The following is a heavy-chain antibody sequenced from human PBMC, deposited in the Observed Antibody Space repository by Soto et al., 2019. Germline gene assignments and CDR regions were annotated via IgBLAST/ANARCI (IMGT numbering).Heavy chain of an antibody. V-gene: IGHV2-5*02. D-gene: IGHD6-13*01. J-gene: IGHJ4*02. Sequence: QITLRESGPPVLKSAETLTLTCTFSGVSLNTNGVGVGWIRQSPGRAPEWLAIIYWDDDKRYSPSLQNRLTITKDAPKKQVVLRLTYMDPVDTDTYFCVHRRRRTGSWSTGDFDYWGQGTPVTVCS. CDR2: IYWDDDK. CDR1: GVSLNTNGVG. CDR3: VHRRRRTGSWSTGDFDY.